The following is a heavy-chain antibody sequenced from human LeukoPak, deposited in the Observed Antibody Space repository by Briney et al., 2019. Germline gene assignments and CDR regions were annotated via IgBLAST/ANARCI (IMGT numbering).Heavy chain of an antibody. D-gene: IGHD3-22*01. CDR2: ISGSGSTT. V-gene: IGHV3-23*01. CDR3: AKFRGVVESPKYNWFDP. CDR1: GFTFSSYS. Sequence: GGSLRLSCAASGFTFSSYSMNWVRQAPNKGLEWVSAISGSGSTTYYADSVKGRFTISRDNSKNTLYLQMNSLKAEDTALYYCAKFRGVVESPKYNWFDPWGQGTLVTVSS. J-gene: IGHJ5*02.